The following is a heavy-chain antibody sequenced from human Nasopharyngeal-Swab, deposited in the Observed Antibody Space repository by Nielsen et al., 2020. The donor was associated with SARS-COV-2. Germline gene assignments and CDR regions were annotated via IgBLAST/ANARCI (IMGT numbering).Heavy chain of an antibody. Sequence: GESLKISCVASRFTFSSYGMHWVRQAPGKGLEWVAVIWYDGSNKYYADSVKGRFTISRDNSKNTVYLQMNSLRAEDTAVYYCAAAPSGDYGGYWGQGTLVTVSS. V-gene: IGHV3-33*01. D-gene: IGHD4-23*01. J-gene: IGHJ4*02. CDR3: AAAPSGDYGGY. CDR1: RFTFSSYG. CDR2: IWYDGSNK.